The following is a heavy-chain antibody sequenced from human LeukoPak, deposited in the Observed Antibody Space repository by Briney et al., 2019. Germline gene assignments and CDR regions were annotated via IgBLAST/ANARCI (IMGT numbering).Heavy chain of an antibody. CDR2: IIPIFGTA. J-gene: IGHJ4*02. V-gene: IGHV1-69*01. CDR1: GGTFSSYA. CDR3: AREYCSSTSCSNY. Sequence: SVKVSCKASGGTFSSYAISWVRQAPGQGLEWMGGIIPIFGTANYAQEFQGRVTITADESTSTAYMELSSLRSEDTAVYYCAREYCSSTSCSNYWGQGTLVTVSS. D-gene: IGHD2-2*01.